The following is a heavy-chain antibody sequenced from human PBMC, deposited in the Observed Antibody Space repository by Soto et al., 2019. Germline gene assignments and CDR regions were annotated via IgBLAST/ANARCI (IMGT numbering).Heavy chain of an antibody. V-gene: IGHV3-48*02. Sequence: QPGGSLRLSCEASGFTISGCSMNWARQAPGKGLEWLAYITIRTGNTVYADSVRGRFTISADNAENSVFLQMNSLRDEDTAVYFCVRDRDIYRDMVHADLWGQGT. CDR1: GFTISGCS. CDR3: VRDRDIYRDMVHADL. D-gene: IGHD5-18*01. CDR2: ITIRTGNT. J-gene: IGHJ4*01.